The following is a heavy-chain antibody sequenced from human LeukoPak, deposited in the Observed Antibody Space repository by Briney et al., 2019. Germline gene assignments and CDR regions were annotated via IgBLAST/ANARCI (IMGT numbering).Heavy chain of an antibody. V-gene: IGHV1-2*02. CDR2: TKCDSGGP. J-gene: IGHJ4*02. Sequence: ASVKVSCKATGYTFTSYGISWVRQAPGQGIEWMGWTKCDSGGPEYSRNYRGRVTMTRDPSISTAYMELTRLTSDDTAVYYCVGSNWAAGAAFDSWGQGTQVTVSS. CDR3: VGSNWAAGAAFDS. CDR1: GYTFTSYG. D-gene: IGHD6-13*01.